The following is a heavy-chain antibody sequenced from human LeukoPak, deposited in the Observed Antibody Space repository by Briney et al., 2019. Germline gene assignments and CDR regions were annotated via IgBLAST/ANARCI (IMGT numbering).Heavy chain of an antibody. J-gene: IGHJ6*03. CDR1: GFTFSNYA. CDR3: AKNGDRGAYCTGGTCYPYFYYYMDV. V-gene: IGHV3-30*04. Sequence: TGGSLRLSCAAPGFTFSNYAMHWVRQAPGKVLEWVAVISYDGSNKYYADSVKGRFTISRDNSKNTLYLQMNSLRAEDTAVYYCAKNGDRGAYCTGGTCYPYFYYYMDVWGKGTTVTI. CDR2: ISYDGSNK. D-gene: IGHD2-15*01.